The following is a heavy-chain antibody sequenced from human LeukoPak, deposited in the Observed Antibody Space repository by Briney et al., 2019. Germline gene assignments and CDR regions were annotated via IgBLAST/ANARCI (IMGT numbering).Heavy chain of an antibody. J-gene: IGHJ4*02. CDR3: AKELTRMTVAGTFGY. CDR1: GFTFSAYA. D-gene: IGHD6-19*01. V-gene: IGHV3-23*01. CDR2: FSDTDTGT. Sequence: GSLRLSCAASGFTFSAYAMSWVRQAPGKGLEWVSTFSDTDTGTYYADSVKGRFTISGDTSKNTLYLQMSGLRAEDTAIYYCAKELTRMTVAGTFGYWGQGALVTVSS.